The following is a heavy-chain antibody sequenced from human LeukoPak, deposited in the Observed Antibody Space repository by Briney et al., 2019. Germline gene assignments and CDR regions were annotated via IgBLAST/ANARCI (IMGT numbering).Heavy chain of an antibody. CDR3: AKGGKIAAAGRRESLYFDY. CDR2: IRYDGSNK. Sequence: GGSLRLSCTASGFTFSSYGMHWVRQAPGKGLEWVAFIRYDGSNKYYADSVKGRFTISRDNSKNTLYLQMNSLRAEDTAVYYCAKGGKIAAAGRRESLYFDYWGQGTLVTVSS. J-gene: IGHJ4*02. CDR1: GFTFSSYG. D-gene: IGHD6-13*01. V-gene: IGHV3-30*02.